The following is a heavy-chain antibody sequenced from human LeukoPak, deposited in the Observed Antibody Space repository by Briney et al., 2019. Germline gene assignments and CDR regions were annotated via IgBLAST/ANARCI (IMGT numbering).Heavy chain of an antibody. CDR1: GGSFSTYY. V-gene: IGHV4-59*01. Sequence: SETLSLTCTVSGGSFSTYYWSWIRQPPGKGLEWIGYIYYSGSTDSNPSLKSRVTISLDTSKNQFSLNLSSVTAADTAVYYCTRAVITFGAAVAKGFDCWGQGTLVTVSS. CDR3: TRAVITFGAAVAKGFDC. D-gene: IGHD3-16*01. CDR2: IYYSGST. J-gene: IGHJ4*02.